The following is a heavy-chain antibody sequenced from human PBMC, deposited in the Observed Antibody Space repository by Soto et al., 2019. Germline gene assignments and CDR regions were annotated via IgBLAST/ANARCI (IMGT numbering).Heavy chain of an antibody. CDR2: IYYSGST. CDR1: GGSISSGDYY. V-gene: IGHV4-30-4*01. CDR3: ARALYSSFPRYYYYGMDV. J-gene: IGHJ6*02. D-gene: IGHD4-4*01. Sequence: SETLCLTCTVSGGSISSGDYYWSWIRQPPGKGLEWIGYIYYSGSTYYNPSLKSRVTISVDTSKNQFSLKLSSVTAADTAVYYCARALYSSFPRYYYYGMDVWGQGTTVTVSS.